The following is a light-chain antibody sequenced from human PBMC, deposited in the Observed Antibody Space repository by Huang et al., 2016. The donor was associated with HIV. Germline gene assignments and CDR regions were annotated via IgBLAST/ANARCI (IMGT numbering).Light chain of an antibody. CDR1: QSISSW. V-gene: IGKV1-5*03. J-gene: IGKJ2*01. CDR3: QQYNSYPYT. Sequence: DIQMTQSPSTLSASVGDRVTITCRVSQSISSWLAWYQQKPGKAPKLLIYKASSLESVVPSRFSGSGSGTEFTLTISSLQPDDFATYYCQQYNSYPYTSGQGTKLEIK. CDR2: KAS.